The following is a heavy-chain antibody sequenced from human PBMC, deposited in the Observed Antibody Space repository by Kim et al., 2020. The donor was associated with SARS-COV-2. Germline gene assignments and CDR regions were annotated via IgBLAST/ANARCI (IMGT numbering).Heavy chain of an antibody. Sequence: STNYNPSLKSRVTISVDTSKNQFSLKLSSVTAADTAVYYCASSSSWYFDYWGQGTLVTVSS. J-gene: IGHJ4*02. CDR2: ST. V-gene: IGHV4-34*01. CDR3: ASSSSWYFDY. D-gene: IGHD6-13*01.